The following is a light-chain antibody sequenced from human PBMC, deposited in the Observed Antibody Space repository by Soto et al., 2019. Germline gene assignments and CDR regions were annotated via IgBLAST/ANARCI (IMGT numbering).Light chain of an antibody. V-gene: IGKV1-13*02. CDR2: DVS. J-gene: IGKJ4*01. CDR3: QQFNTYPALT. CDR1: QGISSA. Sequence: AIQLTQSPSSLSASVGDRVTITCRASQGISSALAWYQQKPVKSPNLLIYDVSSLESGVPSRFSGSGSGTDFTLTISSLPPEDFASYYCQQFNTYPALTFGGGTKVEIK.